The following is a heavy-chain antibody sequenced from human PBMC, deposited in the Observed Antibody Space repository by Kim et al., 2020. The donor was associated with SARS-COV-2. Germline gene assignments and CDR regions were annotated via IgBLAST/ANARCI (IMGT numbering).Heavy chain of an antibody. V-gene: IGHV3-7*03. J-gene: IGHJ6*02. Sequence: GGSLRLSCAASGFSFSNHWMTWVRQAPGRGPEWVANINQHGSEKYYVASVGGRFTISRDDAKNSLYLQMNSLRAEDTATYYCARNNAMDVWGQGTTVTDSS. CDR1: GFSFSNHW. CDR3: ARNNAMDV. CDR2: INQHGSEK.